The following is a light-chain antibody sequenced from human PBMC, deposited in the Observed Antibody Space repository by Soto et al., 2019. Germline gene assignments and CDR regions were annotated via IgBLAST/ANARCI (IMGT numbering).Light chain of an antibody. J-gene: IGKJ1*01. V-gene: IGKV1-5*03. CDR1: PSTSSW. CDR3: QHYNSYSEA. CDR2: KAS. Sequence: DIQMTQSPSTLAASIGDRVTITCRASPSTSSWLAWYQQKPGKAPKLLIYKASTLQSGVPSRFRGSGSGTEFTLTISSLQPDDFATYYCQHYNSYSEAFGQGTKVEFK.